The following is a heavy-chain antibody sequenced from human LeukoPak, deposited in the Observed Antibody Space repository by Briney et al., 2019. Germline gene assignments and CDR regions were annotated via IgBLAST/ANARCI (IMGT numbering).Heavy chain of an antibody. CDR2: ISYDGSNK. V-gene: IGHV3-30*04. CDR3: ARDSQDGNNTLGVDY. J-gene: IGHJ4*02. Sequence: PGGSLRLSCAASGFTFSSHAMHWVRQAPGKGLKWVAVISYDGSNKYYADPVKGRFTISRDNSKNTLYLQMNSLRPEDTAVFYCARDSQDGNNTLGVDYWGQGTLVAVSS. CDR1: GFTFSSHA. D-gene: IGHD5-24*01.